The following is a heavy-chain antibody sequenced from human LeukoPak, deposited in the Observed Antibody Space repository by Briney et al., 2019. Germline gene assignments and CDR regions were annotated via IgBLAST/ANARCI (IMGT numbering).Heavy chain of an antibody. CDR2: IETNTGNP. D-gene: IGHD3-10*01. Sequence: ASVKVSCKASGYIFSIYAMIWVRQAPGQGLELMGWIETNTGNPTYAQGFTGRFVFSLDTSVSTAYLQINSLKAEDTAVYYCARATYYYGSGSYYTSPSNWFDPWGQGTLVTVSS. CDR3: ARATYYYGSGSYYTSPSNWFDP. J-gene: IGHJ5*02. V-gene: IGHV7-4-1*02. CDR1: GYIFSIYA.